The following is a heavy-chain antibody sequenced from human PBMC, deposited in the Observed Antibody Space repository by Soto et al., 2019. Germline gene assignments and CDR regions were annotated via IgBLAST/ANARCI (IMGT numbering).Heavy chain of an antibody. CDR3: ARDSVPLAGTSWAGNRLDP. V-gene: IGHV3-30-3*01. J-gene: IGHJ5*02. Sequence: QVQLVESGGGVVQPGGSLRLSCAAYGFIFSTYAMYWVRQTPGKGLEWVAVISYDGNSNFYTDSVKGRFTISRDNSRNTLYLQMNNLRTEDTALYFCARDSVPLAGTSWAGNRLDPWGQGTLVTVSS. CDR2: ISYDGNSN. D-gene: IGHD6-13*01. CDR1: GFIFSTYA.